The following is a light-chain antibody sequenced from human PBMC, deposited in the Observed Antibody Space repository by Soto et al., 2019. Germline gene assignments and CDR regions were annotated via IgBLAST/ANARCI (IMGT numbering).Light chain of an antibody. J-gene: IGKJ1*01. CDR3: QLLNTYTVT. CDR1: QGISSY. Sequence: DIQLTQSPSFLSASVGDRVTITCRASQGISSYLAWYQQKPGKAPKLLIYAASTLQSGVPSRFSGSGSGTEFTLTISSLQPEDFATYFCQLLNTYTVTFGQGTKVEIK. V-gene: IGKV1-9*01. CDR2: AAS.